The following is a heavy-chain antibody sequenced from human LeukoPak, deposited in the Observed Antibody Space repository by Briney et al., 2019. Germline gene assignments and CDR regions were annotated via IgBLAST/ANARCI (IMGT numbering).Heavy chain of an antibody. CDR3: ARYCHHSSGWFSYFDY. CDR1: GGPFSGYY. Sequence: SETLSLTCAVYGGPFSGYYLTWIRQPPGKGLEWIGEINHSGSTNYNPSHKSRVTISEDTSKNQVSLNLSSGSAVDTAGYYCARYCHHSSGWFSYFDYWGQGTLVTVSS. D-gene: IGHD6-13*01. V-gene: IGHV4-34*01. J-gene: IGHJ4*02. CDR2: INHSGST.